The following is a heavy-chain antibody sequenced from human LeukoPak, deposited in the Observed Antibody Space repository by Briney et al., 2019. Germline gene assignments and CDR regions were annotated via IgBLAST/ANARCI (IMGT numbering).Heavy chain of an antibody. Sequence: ASVKVSCKASGYTFTGYYMHWVRQAPGQGLEWMGWINPNSGGTNYAQKFQGRVTMTRDTSISTAYMELSRLRSDDTAVYYCARNLRDGYNLDYYYMDVWGKGTTVTVSS. CDR2: INPNSGGT. CDR3: ARNLRDGYNLDYYYMDV. J-gene: IGHJ6*03. V-gene: IGHV1-2*02. CDR1: GYTFTGYY. D-gene: IGHD5-24*01.